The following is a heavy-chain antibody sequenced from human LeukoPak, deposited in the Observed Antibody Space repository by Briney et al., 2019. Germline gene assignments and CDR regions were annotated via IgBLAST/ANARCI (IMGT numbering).Heavy chain of an antibody. CDR3: ARDFRDRSSTSCYTVAFDI. D-gene: IGHD2-2*02. CDR1: GFTFSSYA. CDR2: ISYDGSNK. J-gene: IGHJ3*02. V-gene: IGHV3-30-3*01. Sequence: GGSLRLSCAASGFTFSSYAMHWVRQAPGKGLEWVAVISYDGSNKYYADSVKGRFTISRDNSKNTLYLQMNSLRAEDTAVYYCARDFRDRSSTSCYTVAFDIWGQGTMVTVSS.